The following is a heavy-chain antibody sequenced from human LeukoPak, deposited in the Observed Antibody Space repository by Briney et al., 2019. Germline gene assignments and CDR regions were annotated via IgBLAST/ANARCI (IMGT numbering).Heavy chain of an antibody. D-gene: IGHD5-12*01. CDR2: ITGSGSGT. V-gene: IGHV3-23*01. CDR1: GFTFSNYW. CDR3: ARDPDGLRGYSFAYFHS. J-gene: IGHJ4*02. Sequence: GGSLRLSCAASGFTFSNYWMTWVRPAPGKGLEGVSSITGSGSGTYHADAVKGRCTISRDNSKNTLYLEMSSLRAEDTAVYYCARDPDGLRGYSFAYFHSWGQGTLVTVSS.